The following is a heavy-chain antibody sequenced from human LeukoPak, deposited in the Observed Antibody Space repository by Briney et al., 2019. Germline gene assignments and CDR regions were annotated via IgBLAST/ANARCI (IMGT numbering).Heavy chain of an antibody. CDR2: IYTSGST. CDR3: ARYLSRGQWRVYFDI. V-gene: IGHV4-4*07. CDR1: GGSISSYY. J-gene: IGHJ4*02. D-gene: IGHD6-19*01. Sequence: SETLSLTCTVSGGSISSYYWSWIRQPAGKGLEWIGRIYTSGSTNYNPSLKSRVTMSVDTSKNQFSLKLSSVTAADTAVYYCARYLSRGQWRVYFDIWGQGTQVTVSS.